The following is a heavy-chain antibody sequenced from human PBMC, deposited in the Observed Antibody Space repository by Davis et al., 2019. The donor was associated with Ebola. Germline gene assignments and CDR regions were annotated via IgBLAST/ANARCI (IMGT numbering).Heavy chain of an antibody. CDR3: ARVTSGWYDY. CDR1: GFTFSTYW. Sequence: HTGGSLRLSCAVSGFTFSTYWMHWVRQAPGKGLVWVSSFYSDGNGRRYADSVKGRFSISRDNTKNTLYLQMNSLRAEDTAVYYCARVTSGWYDYWGQGTLVTVSS. V-gene: IGHV3-74*01. CDR2: FYSDGNGR. D-gene: IGHD6-19*01. J-gene: IGHJ4*02.